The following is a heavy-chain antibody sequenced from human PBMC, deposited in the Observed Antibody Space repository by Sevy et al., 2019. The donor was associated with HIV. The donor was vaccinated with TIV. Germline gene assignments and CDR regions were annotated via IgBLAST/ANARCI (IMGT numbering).Heavy chain of an antibody. J-gene: IGHJ4*02. D-gene: IGHD2-8*01. Sequence: GGSLRLSCAASGFTFNIYSMSWVRQTPGKGLEWVATLSFGCGKINHADSVKGRFTMSRDDSKNAVYLQMNNLRVEVTAIYHCAREGCTKPHDYWGQGTLVTVSS. V-gene: IGHV3-23*01. CDR2: LSFGCGKI. CDR3: AREGCTKPHDY. CDR1: GFTFNIYS.